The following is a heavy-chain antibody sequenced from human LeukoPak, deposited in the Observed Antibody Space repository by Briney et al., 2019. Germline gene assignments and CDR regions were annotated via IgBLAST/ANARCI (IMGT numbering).Heavy chain of an antibody. V-gene: IGHV1-69*04. D-gene: IGHD5-12*01. CDR3: ARVVGGYEPFFDY. CDR2: IIPILGIA. CDR1: GGTFSSYA. Sequence: ASVKVSCKASGGTFSSYAISWVRQAPGQGLEWMGRIIPILGIANYAQKFQGRVTITADKSTSTAYMGLSSLRSEDTAVYYCARVVGGYEPFFDYWGQGTLVTVSS. J-gene: IGHJ4*02.